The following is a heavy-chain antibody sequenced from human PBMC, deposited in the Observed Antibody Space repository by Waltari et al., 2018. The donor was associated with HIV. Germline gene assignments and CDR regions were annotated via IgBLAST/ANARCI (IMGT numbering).Heavy chain of an antibody. D-gene: IGHD3-22*01. CDR1: GYSFTGYW. CDR2: IYPGDSDT. V-gene: IGHV5-51*03. J-gene: IGHJ4*02. Sequence: EVQLVQSGAEVKKPGESLKISCKASGYSFTGYWIGWVRQMPGKGLEWMGIIYPGDSDTRYSPSFQGQVTISADKSISTAYLQWSSLKASDTAMYYCATSRSTYYDTGGYFDYWGQGTLVTVSS. CDR3: ATSRSTYYDTGGYFDY.